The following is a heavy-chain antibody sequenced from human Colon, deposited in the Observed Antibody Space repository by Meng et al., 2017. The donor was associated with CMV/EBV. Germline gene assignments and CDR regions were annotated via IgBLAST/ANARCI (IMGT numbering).Heavy chain of an antibody. CDR2: LYVGHTT. J-gene: IGHJ5*02. CDR1: SLNVRHNY. CDR3: ARVGYCSGSSCYGTWFDL. D-gene: IGHD2-2*01. V-gene: IGHV3-53*01. Sequence: GGSLRLSCASSSLNVRHNYMSWVRQAPGKGLEWVAILYVGHTTFYADSVRGRFTISRDDSKNTLHLHMDSLRAEDTAVYFCARVGYCSGSSCYGTWFDLWGQGTLVTVSS.